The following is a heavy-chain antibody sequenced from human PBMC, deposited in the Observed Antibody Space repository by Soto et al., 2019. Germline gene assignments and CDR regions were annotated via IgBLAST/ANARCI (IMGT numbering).Heavy chain of an antibody. CDR1: GFSVSSKY. Sequence: EVQLVESGGGLIQPGGSLRLSCAASGFSVSSKYMTWVRQAPGKGLEWVSVIYGGGTTYYADSVKGRFTISRDNSKNKLHLQVNSLRAEYTAVYYCVQPNGWPGFAFWGQGTVVTVSS. CDR2: IYGGGTT. V-gene: IGHV3-53*01. CDR3: VQPNGWPGFAF. J-gene: IGHJ4*02. D-gene: IGHD6-19*01.